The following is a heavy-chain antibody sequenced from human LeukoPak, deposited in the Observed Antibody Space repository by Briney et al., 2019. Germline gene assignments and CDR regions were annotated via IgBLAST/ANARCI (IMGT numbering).Heavy chain of an antibody. CDR1: GFTFSSYS. Sequence: PGGSLRLSCAASGFTFSSYSMNWVRQAPGKGLEWVSSISSSSSYIYYADSVKGRFTISRDNAKNSLYLQMNSLRAEDTAVYYCARAITYYYGSSGYSLFDYWGQGTLVTVSS. J-gene: IGHJ4*02. CDR2: ISSSSSYI. D-gene: IGHD3-22*01. V-gene: IGHV3-21*01. CDR3: ARAITYYYGSSGYSLFDY.